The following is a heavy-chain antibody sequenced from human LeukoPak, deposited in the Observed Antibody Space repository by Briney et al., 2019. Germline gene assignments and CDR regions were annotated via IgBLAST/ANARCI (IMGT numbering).Heavy chain of an antibody. J-gene: IGHJ4*02. CDR3: ARPPNYDSSGYAD. D-gene: IGHD3-22*01. CDR2: INHSGST. V-gene: IGHV4-34*01. Sequence: SETLSLTCAVYGGSFSGYYWSWIRQPPGKGLEWIGEINHSGSTNYNPSLKSRVTISVDTSKNQFPLKLSSVTAADTAVYYCARPPNYDSSGYADWGQGTLVTVSS. CDR1: GGSFSGYY.